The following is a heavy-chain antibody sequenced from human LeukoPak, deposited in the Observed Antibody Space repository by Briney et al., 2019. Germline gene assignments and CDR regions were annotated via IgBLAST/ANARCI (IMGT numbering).Heavy chain of an antibody. CDR1: GYTFTGYY. J-gene: IGHJ4*02. CDR2: INPNSGGT. CDR3: ARNDFWSGYRDY. D-gene: IGHD3-3*01. V-gene: IGHV1-2*02. Sequence: GASVKVSCKASGYTFTGYYMHWVRQAPGQGLEWMGWINPNSGGTNYAQKFQGRVTMARDTSISTAYMELSRLRSDDTAVYYCARNDFWSGYRDYWGQGTLVTVSS.